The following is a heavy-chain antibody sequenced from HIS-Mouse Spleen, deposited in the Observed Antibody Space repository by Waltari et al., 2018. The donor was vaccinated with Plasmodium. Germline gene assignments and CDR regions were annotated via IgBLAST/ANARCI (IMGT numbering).Heavy chain of an antibody. J-gene: IGHJ2*01. CDR2: INHSGST. CDR3: ARVTSSGVYWYFDL. V-gene: IGHV4-34*01. Sequence: QVQLQQWGAGLLKPSETLSLTCAVYGGSFSGYYWSWIRQPPGKGLEWIGEINHSGSTNYNPSRKSRVTISVDTSKNQFSLKLISVTAADTAVYYCARVTSSGVYWYFDLWGRGTLVTVSS. D-gene: IGHD3-3*01. CDR1: GGSFSGYY.